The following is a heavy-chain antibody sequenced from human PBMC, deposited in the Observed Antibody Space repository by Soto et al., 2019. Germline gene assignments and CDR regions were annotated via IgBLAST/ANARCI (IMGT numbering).Heavy chain of an antibody. Sequence: QVQLVESGGGLVKPGGSLRLSCAASGFTFSGYYMSWVRQAPGKGLEWISYISSDGATIYYADSMKGRFTVSRDNAKNSLYLQMNNLRADDTAVYYCTREGGYHIDNWGQGTLVIVSS. CDR1: GFTFSGYY. CDR2: ISSDGATI. D-gene: IGHD1-26*01. V-gene: IGHV3-11*01. J-gene: IGHJ4*02. CDR3: TREGGYHIDN.